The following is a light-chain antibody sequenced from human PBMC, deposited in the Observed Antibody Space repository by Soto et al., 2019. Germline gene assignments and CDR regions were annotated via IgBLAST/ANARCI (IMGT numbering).Light chain of an antibody. CDR3: QQRYRWPPLT. J-gene: IGKJ4*01. CDR2: NAS. Sequence: EIVLTQSPATLSLSPGDSATLSCTASQDIRIFLAWYQQKPCQAPRLLIYNASQRATGIPARFAGSRAGTDVTLTISSLGPEDFAVYYCQQRYRWPPLTFGGGTKVEIK. V-gene: IGKV3-11*01. CDR1: QDIRIF.